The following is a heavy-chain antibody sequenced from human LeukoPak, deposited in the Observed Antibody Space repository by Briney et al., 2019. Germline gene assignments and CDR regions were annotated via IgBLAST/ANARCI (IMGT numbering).Heavy chain of an antibody. CDR1: GGTFSSYT. CDR3: ARGFDAYYFDY. CDR2: IIPILGIA. D-gene: IGHD3-10*01. V-gene: IGHV1-69*02. Sequence: SVKVSCKASGGTFSSYTISWVRQAPGQGLEWMGRIIPILGIANYAPKFQGRVTITADKSTSTAYMELSSLRSEDTAVYYCARGFDAYYFDYWGQGTLVTVSS. J-gene: IGHJ4*02.